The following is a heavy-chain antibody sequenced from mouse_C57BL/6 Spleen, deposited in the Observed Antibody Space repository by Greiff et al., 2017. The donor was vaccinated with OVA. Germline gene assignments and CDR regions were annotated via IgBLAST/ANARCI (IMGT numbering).Heavy chain of an antibody. V-gene: IGHV2-4*01. CDR1: GFSLTSYG. CDR3: AKSGTDYYAMDD. J-gene: IGHJ4*01. CDR2: IWRGGST. Sequence: VQLQQSGPGLVQPSQSLSITCTVSGFSLTSYGVHWVRQPPGKGLEWLGVIWRGGSTVYNAAFISRLSISKDNSKSQVFFKMNSLQADDTAIYDCAKSGTDYYAMDDWGQGTSVTVSS. D-gene: IGHD3-1*01.